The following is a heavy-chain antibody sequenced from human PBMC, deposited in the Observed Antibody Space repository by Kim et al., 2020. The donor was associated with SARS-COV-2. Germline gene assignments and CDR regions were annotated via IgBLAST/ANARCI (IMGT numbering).Heavy chain of an antibody. D-gene: IGHD6-19*01. J-gene: IGHJ4*02. V-gene: IGHV1-3*01. CDR3: ARDLSAAVAAKSY. Sequence: YSQKFQGRVTITRDTSASTAYMELSSLRSEDTAVYYCARDLSAAVAAKSYWGQGTLVTVSS.